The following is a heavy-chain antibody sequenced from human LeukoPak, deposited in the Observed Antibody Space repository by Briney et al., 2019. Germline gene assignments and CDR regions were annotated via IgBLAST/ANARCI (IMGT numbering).Heavy chain of an antibody. CDR1: GFTFISYA. V-gene: IGHV3-23*01. J-gene: IGHJ4*02. Sequence: PGGSLRLSCAASGFTFISYAMSWVRQAPGKGLEGMSVITGTGGSTYYADSVKGRFTISRDNSKNTLYLQMNSLRAEDTAVYYCAKDGYSSGLDYWGQGALVTVSS. CDR2: ITGTGGST. CDR3: AKDGYSSGLDY. D-gene: IGHD6-19*01.